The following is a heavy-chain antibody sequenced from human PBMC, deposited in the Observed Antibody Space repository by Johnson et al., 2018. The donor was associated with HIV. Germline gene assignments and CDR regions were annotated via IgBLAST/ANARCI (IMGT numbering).Heavy chain of an antibody. V-gene: IGHV3-66*01. D-gene: IGHD1-1*01. CDR1: GITVSSNY. J-gene: IGHJ3*01. CDR3: ARDGRDLGTRGSFDV. CDR2: IFTAGDV. Sequence: VQLVESGGGLVQPGGSLRLSCSASGITVSSNYMSWVRQAPGKGLEWVSVIFTAGDVYYSDSVKGRFTISRDNSKNILYLQMNSLRPEDTAVYYCARDGRDLGTRGSFDVWGQGTVVTVSS.